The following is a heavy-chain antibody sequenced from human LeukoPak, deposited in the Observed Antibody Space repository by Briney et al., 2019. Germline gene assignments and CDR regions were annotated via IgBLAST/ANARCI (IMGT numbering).Heavy chain of an antibody. D-gene: IGHD3-10*01. CDR1: GGSLSSGSYY. J-gene: IGHJ5*02. CDR3: ASMPGSGSYYDPQNWFDL. Sequence: SETLSLTCTVSGGSLSSGSYYWGWGRQPPGRGVEWVGYIYYSGSTNYNPSLKSRVTISVDTSKTQFSLKLSSVTAADTAVYYCASMPGSGSYYDPQNWFDLWGQGTLVTVSS. CDR2: IYYSGST. V-gene: IGHV4-61*01.